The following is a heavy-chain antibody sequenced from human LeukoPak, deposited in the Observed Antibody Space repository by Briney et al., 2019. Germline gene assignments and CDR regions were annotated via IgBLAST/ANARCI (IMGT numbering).Heavy chain of an antibody. V-gene: IGHV5-51*01. CDR2: IYPGDSDT. D-gene: IGHD2-2*01. Sequence: PGASLQISCKGSGSIFTSYWIGWVRPLPGKGLEWMGIIYPGDSDTRYSPSFQGQVTISADKSISTAYLQWSSLKASDTAMYYCARPSVVPADSWAFDIWGQGTMVTVSS. CDR1: GSIFTSYW. J-gene: IGHJ3*02. CDR3: ARPSVVPADSWAFDI.